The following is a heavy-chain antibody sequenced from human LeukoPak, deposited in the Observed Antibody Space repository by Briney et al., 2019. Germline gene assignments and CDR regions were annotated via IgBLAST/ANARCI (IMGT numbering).Heavy chain of an antibody. CDR2: IGRCESYI. D-gene: IGHD3-22*01. V-gene: IGHV3-21*01. Sequence: GGSLRLSRAACGFSYRSCSLQWVHQATGKGLEWVSSIGRCESYIYYANSVKGRFTIPRDNAKNSLYLQINSLRAEDTAVYYCARVQYYDSSGLGYWGQGTLVTVSS. CDR3: ARVQYYDSSGLGY. CDR1: GFSYRSCS. J-gene: IGHJ4*02.